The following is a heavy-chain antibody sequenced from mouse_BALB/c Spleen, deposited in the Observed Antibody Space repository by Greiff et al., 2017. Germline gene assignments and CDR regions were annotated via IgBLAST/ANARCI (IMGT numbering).Heavy chain of an antibody. J-gene: IGHJ4*01. CDR3: ARGAYYRYEGDAMDY. CDR1: GYTFTSYV. CDR2: INPYNDGT. D-gene: IGHD2-14*01. Sequence: VQLQRSGPELVKPGASVKMSCKASGYTFTSYVMHWVKQKPGQGLEWIGYINPYNDGTKYNEKFKGKATLTSDKSSSTAYMELSSLTSEDSAVYYCARGAYYRYEGDAMDYWGQGTSVTVSS. V-gene: IGHV1-14*01.